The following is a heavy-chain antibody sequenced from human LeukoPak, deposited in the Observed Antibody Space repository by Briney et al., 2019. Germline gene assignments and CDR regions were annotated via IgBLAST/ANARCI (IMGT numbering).Heavy chain of an antibody. Sequence: PGGSLRLSCAAPGFTFSSYAMSWVRQAPGKGLEWVSAISGSGGSTYYADSVKGRFTISRDNSKNTPYLQMNSLRAEDTAVYYCAKDRGSGSYYQERPFDYWGQGTLVTVSS. V-gene: IGHV3-23*01. J-gene: IGHJ4*02. D-gene: IGHD3-10*01. CDR3: AKDRGSGSYYQERPFDY. CDR2: ISGSGGST. CDR1: GFTFSSYA.